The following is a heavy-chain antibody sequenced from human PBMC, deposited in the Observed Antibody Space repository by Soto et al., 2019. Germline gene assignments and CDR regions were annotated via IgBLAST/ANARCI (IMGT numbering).Heavy chain of an antibody. J-gene: IGHJ4*02. Sequence: PGGSLRFSCAASGFTFSSYAMSWVRKPPGKGLEWVSAISGSGGSTYYADSVKGRFTISRDNSKNTLYLQMNSLRAEDQAVYYFAKDLSGTVVVPSATYYHFWSGYYFDYWGQGTLVTVSS. D-gene: IGHD3-3*01. CDR2: ISGSGGST. V-gene: IGHV3-23*01. CDR1: GFTFSSYA. CDR3: AKDLSGTVVVPSATYYHFWSGYYFDY.